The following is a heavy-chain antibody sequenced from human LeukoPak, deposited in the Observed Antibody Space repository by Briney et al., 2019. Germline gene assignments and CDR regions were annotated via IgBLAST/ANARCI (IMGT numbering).Heavy chain of an antibody. V-gene: IGHV4-34*01. CDR3: ARDEQQLVGDWFDP. CDR1: GGSFSGYY. CDR2: INHSGST. D-gene: IGHD6-13*01. Sequence: SETLSLTCAVYGGSFSGYYWSWIRQPPGKGLEWIGEINHSGSTNYNPSLKSRVTISVDTSKNQFSLKLSSVTAADTAVYYCARDEQQLVGDWFDPWGQGTLVTVSS. J-gene: IGHJ5*02.